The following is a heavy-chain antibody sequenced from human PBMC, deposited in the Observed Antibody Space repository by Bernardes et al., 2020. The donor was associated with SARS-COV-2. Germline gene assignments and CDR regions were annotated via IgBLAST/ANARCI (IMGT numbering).Heavy chain of an antibody. CDR2: IKSNTDGGTA. Sequence: GGSLRLSCAASGFTFSNSWMNWVRQAPGKGLEWVGRIKSNTDGGTADYAAPVKGRFTISRDDSKNTLYLQMNSLKTEDTAVYYCTTEGHYYDSSASLINWFDPWGQGTLVTVSS. J-gene: IGHJ5*02. CDR1: GFTFSNSW. V-gene: IGHV3-15*07. D-gene: IGHD3-22*01. CDR3: TTEGHYYDSSASLINWFDP.